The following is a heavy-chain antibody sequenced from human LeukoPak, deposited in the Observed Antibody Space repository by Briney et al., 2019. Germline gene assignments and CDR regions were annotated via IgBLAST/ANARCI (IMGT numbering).Heavy chain of an antibody. CDR1: GGSISSYY. D-gene: IGHD5-24*01. J-gene: IGHJ2*01. V-gene: IGHV4-4*07. Sequence: SETLSLTCTVSGGSISSYYWSWIRQPAGKGLEWIGRIYTSGSTNYNPSLKSRVTMSVDTSKNQFSLKLSSVTAADTAVYWCARGRRDGYTSGWYFDFWGRGALVTVSS. CDR3: ARGRRDGYTSGWYFDF. CDR2: IYTSGST.